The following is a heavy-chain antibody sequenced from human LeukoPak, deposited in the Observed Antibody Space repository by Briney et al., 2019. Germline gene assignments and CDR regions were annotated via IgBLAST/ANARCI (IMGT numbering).Heavy chain of an antibody. V-gene: IGHV3-21*01. D-gene: IGHD6-19*01. J-gene: IGHJ4*02. CDR3: ARDSSGWYDY. Sequence: GGSLRLSCAASGFTFSSYSMNWVRQAPGKGLEWVSSISSSSSYIYYADSVKGRFTISRDNAKNSQYLQMNSLRAEDTAVYYCARDSSGWYDYWGQGTLVTVSS. CDR2: ISSSSSYI. CDR1: GFTFSSYS.